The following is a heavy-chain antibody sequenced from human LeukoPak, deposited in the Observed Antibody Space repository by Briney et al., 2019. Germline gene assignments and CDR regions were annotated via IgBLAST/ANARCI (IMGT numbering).Heavy chain of an antibody. CDR3: AREHVEMAKFRVGGVRYFDY. CDR1: GGTFSSYA. J-gene: IGHJ4*02. Sequence: ASVKVSCKASGGTFSSYAISWVRQAPGQGLEWMGWISAYNGNTNYAQKLQGRVTMTTDTSTSTAYMELRSLRSDDTAVYYCAREHVEMAKFRVGGVRYFDYWGQGTLVTVSS. V-gene: IGHV1-18*01. CDR2: ISAYNGNT. D-gene: IGHD5-24*01.